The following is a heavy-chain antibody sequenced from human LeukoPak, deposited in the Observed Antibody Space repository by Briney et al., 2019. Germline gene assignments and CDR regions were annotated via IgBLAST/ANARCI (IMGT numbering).Heavy chain of an antibody. CDR2: TYYMSKWYY. CDR1: GDSVSSNSAA. D-gene: IGHD1-14*01. V-gene: IGHV6-1*01. J-gene: IGHJ4*02. Sequence: SQTLSLTCAISGDSVSSNSAAWSWIRQSPSRGLEWPGRTYYMSKWYYEYAVSVKGRITIIPDTSKNQFSLQLNSVTPEDTAVYYCARNPRTPAFDYWGQGTLVTVSS. CDR3: ARNPRTPAFDY.